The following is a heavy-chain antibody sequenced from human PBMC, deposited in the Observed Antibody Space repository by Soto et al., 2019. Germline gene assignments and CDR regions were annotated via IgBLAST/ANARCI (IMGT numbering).Heavy chain of an antibody. J-gene: IGHJ4*02. CDR3: ARAYYYDSSGYYINFDY. CDR2: ISSSSSYT. CDR1: GFTFSDYY. Sequence: GGSLRLSCAASGFTFSDYYMSWIRQAPGKGLEWVSYISSSSSYTNYADSVKGRFTISRDNAKNSLYLQMNSLRAEDTAVYYCARAYYYDSSGYYINFDYWGQGTLVTVSS. D-gene: IGHD3-22*01. V-gene: IGHV3-11*05.